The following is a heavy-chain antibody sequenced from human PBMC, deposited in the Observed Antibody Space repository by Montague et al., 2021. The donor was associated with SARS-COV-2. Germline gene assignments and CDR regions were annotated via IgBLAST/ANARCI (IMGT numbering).Heavy chain of an antibody. J-gene: IGHJ2*01. CDR2: IRSTVYGGTT. CDR1: GFTFGDYS. V-gene: IGHV3-49*04. CDR3: TRDKTLLWFGELYWYFDL. D-gene: IGHD3-10*01. Sequence: SRRLSLSSSGFTFGDYSMSWVRQAPGKGLEWVSFIRSTVYGGTTEYAASVKGRFTISRDDSKSIAYLQMNSLKTEDTAVYYCTRDKTLLWFGELYWYFDLWGRGTLVTVSS.